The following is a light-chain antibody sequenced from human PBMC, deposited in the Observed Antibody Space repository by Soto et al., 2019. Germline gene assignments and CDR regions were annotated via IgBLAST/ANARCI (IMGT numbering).Light chain of an antibody. Sequence: DIQMTQSPASLSASVGDRVIITYRASQSINNYLSWFQQKPGTAPKLLIYAASSLQSGVPSRFSGSGPGTDFTLTISSLQPEDFATYYWQQTFSTPPEFTFGPGTEVDI. J-gene: IGKJ3*01. V-gene: IGKV1-39*01. CDR2: AAS. CDR3: QQTFSTPPEFT. CDR1: QSINNY.